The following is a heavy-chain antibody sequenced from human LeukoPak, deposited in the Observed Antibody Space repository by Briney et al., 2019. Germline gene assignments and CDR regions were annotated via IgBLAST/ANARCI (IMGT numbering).Heavy chain of an antibody. CDR3: ARGDEVWFGEPSFGY. J-gene: IGHJ4*02. CDR1: GFTVSSNY. CDR2: IYTGGST. V-gene: IGHV3-66*02. D-gene: IGHD3-10*01. Sequence: GGSLRLSCAVSGFTVSSNYMIWVRQAPGKGLEWVSVIYTGGSTYYADSVKGRFTISRDNSKNTLFLQMNSLRAEDTAVYFCARGDEVWFGEPSFGYWGQGTLVTVSS.